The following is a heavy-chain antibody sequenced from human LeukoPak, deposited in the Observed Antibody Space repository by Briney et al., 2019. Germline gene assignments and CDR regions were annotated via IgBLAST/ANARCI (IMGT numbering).Heavy chain of an antibody. J-gene: IGHJ6*02. CDR1: GFTFSSYA. CDR2: ISGSGGAGT. Sequence: QPGGSLRLSCAGSGFTFSSYAMSWVRQAPGKGLEWVSTISGSGGAGTYYADSVKGRFTVSRDNSRNTLYLPMNSLRAEDTAVYYCVKDRGGSHFYGMDVWGQGTTVTVSS. V-gene: IGHV3-23*01. D-gene: IGHD1-26*01. CDR3: VKDRGGSHFYGMDV.